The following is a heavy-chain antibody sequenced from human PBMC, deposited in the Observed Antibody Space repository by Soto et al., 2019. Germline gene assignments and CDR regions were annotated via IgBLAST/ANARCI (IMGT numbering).Heavy chain of an antibody. Sequence: QVQLVQSGAEVKKPGSSVKVSCKASGGTFSSYAISWVRQAPGQGLEWMGGIIPIFGTANYAKQFQGRVTITADKSTSTAYMERSSLRSEDTAVYYCARGRYCSGGSCSDFDYWGQGTLVTVSS. CDR2: IIPIFGTA. V-gene: IGHV1-69*06. D-gene: IGHD2-15*01. CDR3: ARGRYCSGGSCSDFDY. CDR1: GGTFSSYA. J-gene: IGHJ4*02.